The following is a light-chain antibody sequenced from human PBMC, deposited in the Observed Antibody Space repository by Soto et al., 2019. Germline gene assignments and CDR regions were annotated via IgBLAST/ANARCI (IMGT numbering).Light chain of an antibody. Sequence: DIPMTQSPSSLSASVGDLVTITCRASQTINKNLNWYQQKPGQAPNLLIYSASDFQSGVPSRFSGSGSGTEFTLTINGLQPEDFATYYCQQSCRTPYTFGQG. V-gene: IGKV1-39*01. CDR1: QTINKN. CDR3: QQSCRTPYT. J-gene: IGKJ2*01. CDR2: SAS.